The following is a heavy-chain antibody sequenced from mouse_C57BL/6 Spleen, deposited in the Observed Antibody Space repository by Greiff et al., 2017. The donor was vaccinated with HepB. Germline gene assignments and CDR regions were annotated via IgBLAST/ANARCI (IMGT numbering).Heavy chain of an antibody. CDR1: GYTFTSYW. J-gene: IGHJ3*01. CDR2: IDPSDSYT. Sequence: VQLQQPGAELVKPGASVKLSCKASGYTFTSYWMQWVKQRPGQGLEWIGEIDPSDSYTNYNQKFKGKATLTVDTSSSTAYMQLSSLTSEDSAVYYCARSGTVVARNWFAYWGQGTLVTVSA. V-gene: IGHV1-50*01. CDR3: ARSGTVVARNWFAY. D-gene: IGHD1-1*01.